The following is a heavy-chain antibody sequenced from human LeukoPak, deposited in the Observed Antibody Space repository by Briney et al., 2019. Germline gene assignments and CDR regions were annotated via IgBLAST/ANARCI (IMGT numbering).Heavy chain of an antibody. J-gene: IGHJ5*02. CDR2: IYWDDDK. CDR1: GFSLRTSGVG. V-gene: IGHV2-5*02. CDR3: AHTYTAMVYNWFDP. D-gene: IGHD5-18*01. Sequence: SGPTLVNPTQTLTLTCTFSGFSLRTSGVGVGWIRQPPGKALEWLALIYWDDDKRYSPSLKSRLTITKDTSKNQVVLTMTNMDPVDTATYYCAHTYTAMVYNWFDPWGQGTLVTVSS.